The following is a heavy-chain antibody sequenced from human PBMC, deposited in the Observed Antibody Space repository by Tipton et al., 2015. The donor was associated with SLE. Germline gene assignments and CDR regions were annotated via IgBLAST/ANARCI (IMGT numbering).Heavy chain of an antibody. CDR3: ARESGSYPGRVAY. V-gene: IGHV3-33*01. J-gene: IGHJ4*02. D-gene: IGHD1-26*01. CDR2: IWFDGSNK. CDR1: GFTFSRYA. Sequence: SLRLSCAASGFTFSRYAMHWVRQAPGKGLEWVAVIWFDGSNKYYGDSVQGRFTISRDNSKNSVYLEMKSLRVEDTAVYYCARESGSYPGRVAYWGQGSLFTVSS.